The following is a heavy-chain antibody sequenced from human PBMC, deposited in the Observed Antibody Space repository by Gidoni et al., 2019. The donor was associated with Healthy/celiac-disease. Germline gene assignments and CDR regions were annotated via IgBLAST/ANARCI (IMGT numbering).Heavy chain of an antibody. CDR1: GFTFSSLS. V-gene: IGHV3-23*01. CDR2: ISGSGGST. J-gene: IGHJ4*02. Sequence: EVQLLESGGGLVQPGGSLRLSCAASGFTFSSLSMRWVRQAPGKGLEWGSAISGSGGSTYYADSVKGRFTISRDNSKNTLYLQMNSLRAEDTAVYYCARHGGIAVAGTDLGYFDYWGQGTLVTVSS. D-gene: IGHD6-19*01. CDR3: ARHGGIAVAGTDLGYFDY.